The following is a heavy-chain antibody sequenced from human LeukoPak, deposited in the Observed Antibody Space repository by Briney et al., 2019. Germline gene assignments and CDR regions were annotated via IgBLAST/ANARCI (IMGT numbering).Heavy chain of an antibody. CDR3: ARSIIGTRSKFDY. D-gene: IGHD1/OR15-1a*01. J-gene: IGHJ4*02. CDR1: GGSISSYY. Sequence: PSETLSLTCTVSGGSISSYYWSWIRQPPGKGLEWIGYVYYSGSTNYNPSLKSRVTISVDTSKNHFSLKLSSVTAADTAVYSCARSIIGTRSKFDYWGQGTLVPVSS. CDR2: VYYSGST. V-gene: IGHV4-59*08.